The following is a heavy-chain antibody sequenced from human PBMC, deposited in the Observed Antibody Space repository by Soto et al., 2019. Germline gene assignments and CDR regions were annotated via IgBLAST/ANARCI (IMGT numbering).Heavy chain of an antibody. D-gene: IGHD3-3*01. CDR3: AGLWSGYSTNWFDP. CDR2: IYYSGST. V-gene: IGHV4-39*01. CDR1: GGSISSSSYY. J-gene: IGHJ5*02. Sequence: QLQLQESGPGLVKPSETLSLTCTVSGGSISSSSYYWGWIRQPPGKGLEWIGSIYYSGSTYYNPSLKSRVTISVDTSKNQFSLKLSSVTAADTAVYYCAGLWSGYSTNWFDPWGQGTLVTVSS.